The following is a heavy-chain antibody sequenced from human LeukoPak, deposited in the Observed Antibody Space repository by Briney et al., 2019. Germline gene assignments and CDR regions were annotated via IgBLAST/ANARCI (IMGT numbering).Heavy chain of an antibody. Sequence: SETLSLTCTVSGGSINGYYWSWIRQPPGKGLEWIGYIYCSGSTKYNPSLKSRVTISIDTSKTQFSLNLNSVTAADTAVYWCARHGDWGLDQYSFGSWGRGTLVTVSS. CDR1: GGSINGYY. D-gene: IGHD2-21*02. CDR2: IYCSGST. J-gene: IGHJ4*02. CDR3: ARHGDWGLDQYSFGS. V-gene: IGHV4-59*08.